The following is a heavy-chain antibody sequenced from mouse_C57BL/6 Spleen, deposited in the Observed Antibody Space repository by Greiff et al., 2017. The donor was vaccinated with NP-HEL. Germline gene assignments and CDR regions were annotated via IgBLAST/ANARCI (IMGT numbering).Heavy chain of an antibody. CDR3: LGITTVVAYYFDY. D-gene: IGHD1-1*01. J-gene: IGHJ2*01. V-gene: IGHV1-15*01. CDR1: GYTFTDYE. Sequence: VQLQQSGAELVRPGASVTLSCKASGYTFTDYEMHWVKQTPVHGLEWIGAIDPETGGTAYNQKFKGKAILTADNSSSTAYMELRSLTSEDSAVYYCLGITTVVAYYFDYWGQGTTLTVSS. CDR2: IDPETGGT.